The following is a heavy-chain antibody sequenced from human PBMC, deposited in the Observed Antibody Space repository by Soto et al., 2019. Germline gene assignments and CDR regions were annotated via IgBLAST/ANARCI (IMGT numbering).Heavy chain of an antibody. J-gene: IGHJ4*02. CDR3: ARYGGSTDAGPRMTTVTTIDY. D-gene: IGHD4-4*01. CDR1: GGSISSGGYY. CDR2: IYYSGST. Sequence: QVQLQESGPGLVKPSQTLSLTCTVSGGSISSGGYYWSWIRQHPGKGLEWIGYIYYSGSTYYNPSLKSRVTISVDTSKNQFSLKLSSVTAADTAVYYCARYGGSTDAGPRMTTVTTIDYWGQGTLVTVSS. V-gene: IGHV4-31*03.